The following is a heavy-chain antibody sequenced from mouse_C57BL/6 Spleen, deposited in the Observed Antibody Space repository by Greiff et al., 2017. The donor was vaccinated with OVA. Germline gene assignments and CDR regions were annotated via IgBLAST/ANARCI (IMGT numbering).Heavy chain of an antibody. Sequence: QVQLKESGPELVKPGASVKISCKASGYSFTSYYIHWVKQRPGQGLEWIGWIYPGSGNTKYNEKFKGKATLTADTSSSTAYMQLSSLTSEDSAVYYCARRVVDDSNSFDYWGQGTTLTVSS. V-gene: IGHV1-66*01. J-gene: IGHJ2*01. CDR2: IYPGSGNT. D-gene: IGHD1-1*01. CDR1: GYSFTSYY. CDR3: ARRVVDDSNSFDY.